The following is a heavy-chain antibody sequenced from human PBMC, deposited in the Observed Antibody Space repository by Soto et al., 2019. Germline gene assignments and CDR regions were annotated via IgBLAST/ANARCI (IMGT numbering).Heavy chain of an antibody. CDR3: AKDNQYSGYDFSFLDAFDI. J-gene: IGHJ3*02. CDR1: GFTFSSYA. D-gene: IGHD5-12*01. CDR2: ISGSGGST. V-gene: IGHV3-23*01. Sequence: PGGSLRLSCAAYGFTFSSYAMSWVRQAPGKGLEWVSAISGSGGSTYYADSVKGRFTISRDNSKNTLYLQMNSLRAEDTAVYYCAKDNQYSGYDFSFLDAFDIWGQGTMVTVSS.